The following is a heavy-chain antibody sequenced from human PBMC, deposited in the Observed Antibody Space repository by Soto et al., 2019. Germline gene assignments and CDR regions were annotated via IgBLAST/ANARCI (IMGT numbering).Heavy chain of an antibody. Sequence: EVQLLESGGGLVQPGGSLRLSCAASGFTFSSYAMSWVRQAPGKGLEWVSASSGSGGSTYYADSVKGRFTIPRDNSKNTLYLQMNSLRAEDTAVYYCAKVHVGATFFDYYGMDVWGQGTTVTVSS. CDR2: SSGSGGST. V-gene: IGHV3-23*01. CDR3: AKVHVGATFFDYYGMDV. CDR1: GFTFSSYA. J-gene: IGHJ6*02. D-gene: IGHD1-26*01.